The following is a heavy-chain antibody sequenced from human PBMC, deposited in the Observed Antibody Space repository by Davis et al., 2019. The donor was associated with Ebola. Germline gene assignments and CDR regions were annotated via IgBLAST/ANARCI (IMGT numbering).Heavy chain of an antibody. CDR3: TPTVRGSYDYYYYGMDV. J-gene: IGHJ6*02. Sequence: GESLKISCAASGFTFSSYAMSWVRQAPGKGLEWVSAISGSGGSTYYADSVKGRFTISRDNSKNTLYLQMNSLKTEDTAVYYCTPTVRGSYDYYYYGMDVWGQGTTVTVSS. V-gene: IGHV3-23*01. CDR1: GFTFSSYA. D-gene: IGHD1-26*01. CDR2: ISGSGGST.